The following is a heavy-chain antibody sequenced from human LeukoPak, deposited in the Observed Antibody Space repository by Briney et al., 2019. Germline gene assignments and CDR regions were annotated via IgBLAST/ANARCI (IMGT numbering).Heavy chain of an antibody. D-gene: IGHD3-9*01. Sequence: PSETLSLTCAVYGGSFSGYYWSWIHQPPGKGLEWIGEINHSGSTNYNPSLKSRVTISGDTAKNQFSLKLSSVTAADTAVYYCARGHRDYDILTGYYYNYWGQGALVTVAS. J-gene: IGHJ4*02. V-gene: IGHV4-34*01. CDR2: INHSGST. CDR3: ARGHRDYDILTGYYYNY. CDR1: GGSFSGYY.